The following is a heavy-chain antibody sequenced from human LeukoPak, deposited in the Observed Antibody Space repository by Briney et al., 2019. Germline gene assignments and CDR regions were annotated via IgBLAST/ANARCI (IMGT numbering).Heavy chain of an antibody. Sequence: PSETLSLTCAVYGGSFSDYYWSSVRQPPGKGLEWIGEINHGGSTNYNPSLKSRVTISVDTSKNQFSLKLSSVTAADTAVYYFAYSSDFQQHWGQGTLVTVSS. CDR2: INHGGST. D-gene: IGHD3-22*01. V-gene: IGHV4-34*01. CDR1: GGSFSDYY. CDR3: AYSSDFQQH. J-gene: IGHJ1*01.